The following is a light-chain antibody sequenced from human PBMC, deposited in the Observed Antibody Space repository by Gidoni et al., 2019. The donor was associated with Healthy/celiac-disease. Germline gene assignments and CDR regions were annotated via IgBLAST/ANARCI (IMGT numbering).Light chain of an antibody. CDR3: QQYNSYST. V-gene: IGKV1-5*03. CDR2: KAS. J-gene: IGKJ1*01. Sequence: DIQMTQSPSTLSASVGDRVTITCRASQSISSWLAWYQQKPGIAPELLIYKASSLESGVPSRFSGSGSGTEFTLTISSLQPDDFATYYCQQYNSYSTFGQGTKVEIK. CDR1: QSISSW.